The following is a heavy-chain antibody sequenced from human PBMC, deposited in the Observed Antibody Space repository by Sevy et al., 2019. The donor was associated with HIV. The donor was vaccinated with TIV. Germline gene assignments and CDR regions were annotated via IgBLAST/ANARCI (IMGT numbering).Heavy chain of an antibody. CDR1: GFTFSSYW. V-gene: IGHV3-7*01. CDR3: ARDYDFWRGYYTRGGGARYAFDI. J-gene: IGHJ3*02. Sequence: GGSLRLSCAASGFTFSSYWMSWVRQAPGKGLEWVANIKQDGSEKYYVDSVKGRFTISRDNAKNSLYLQMNGLRAEDTVVYYCARDYDFWRGYYTRGGGARYAFDIWGQWTMVTVSS. D-gene: IGHD3-3*01. CDR2: IKQDGSEK.